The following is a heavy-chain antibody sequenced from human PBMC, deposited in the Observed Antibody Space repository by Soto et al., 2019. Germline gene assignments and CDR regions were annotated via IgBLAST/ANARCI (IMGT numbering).Heavy chain of an antibody. V-gene: IGHV4-59*08. CDR2: IYYSGST. Sequence: SETLSLTCTVSGGSISSYYWSWIRQPPGKGLEWIGYIYYSGSTNYNPSLKSRVTISVDTSKNQFSLKLSSVTAADTAVYYCARRRMVRGVTINYYYYYMDVWGKGTTVTVS. D-gene: IGHD3-10*01. CDR3: ARRRMVRGVTINYYYYYMDV. CDR1: GGSISSYY. J-gene: IGHJ6*03.